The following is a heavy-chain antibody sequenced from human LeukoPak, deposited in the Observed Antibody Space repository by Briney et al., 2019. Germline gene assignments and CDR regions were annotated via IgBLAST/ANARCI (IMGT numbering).Heavy chain of an antibody. CDR3: ATRSGSPDTYYYYGMDV. CDR1: GYTFTSYA. Sequence: ASVKVSCKASGYTFTSYAMHWVRQAPGQRLEWMGWINAGNGNTKYSQKFQGRVTITRDTSASTAYMELSSLRSEDTAVYYCATRSGSPDTYYYYGMDVWGQGTTVTVSS. J-gene: IGHJ6*02. CDR2: INAGNGNT. V-gene: IGHV1-3*01. D-gene: IGHD3-10*01.